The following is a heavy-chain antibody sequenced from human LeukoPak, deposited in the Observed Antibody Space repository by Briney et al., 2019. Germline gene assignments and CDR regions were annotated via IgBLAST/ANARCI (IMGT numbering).Heavy chain of an antibody. CDR2: INPSGGST. CDR1: GYTFTSYY. CDR3: ARDQNYYGSGSYSISLGFDY. V-gene: IGHV1-46*01. J-gene: IGHJ4*02. D-gene: IGHD3-10*01. Sequence: GASVKVSCKASGYTFTSYYMHWVRQAPGQGLEWMGIINPSGGSTSYAQKFQGGVTMTRDTSTSTVYMELSSLRSEDTAVYYCARDQNYYGSGSYSISLGFDYWGQGTLVTVSS.